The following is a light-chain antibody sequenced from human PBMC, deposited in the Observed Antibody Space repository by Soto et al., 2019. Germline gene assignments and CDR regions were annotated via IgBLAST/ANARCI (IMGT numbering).Light chain of an antibody. J-gene: IGLJ1*01. CDR2: DVS. CDR1: SSDVVGYNY. Sequence: QSALTQPASVSGSPGQSITISCTGTSSDVVGYNYVSWYQQHPGKAPKLMIYDVSNRPSGVSNRFSGSKSGNTASLTISGLQAEDEADYYCSSYTSSSTLPNVFGTGTKVTVL. CDR3: SSYTSSSTLPNV. V-gene: IGLV2-14*01.